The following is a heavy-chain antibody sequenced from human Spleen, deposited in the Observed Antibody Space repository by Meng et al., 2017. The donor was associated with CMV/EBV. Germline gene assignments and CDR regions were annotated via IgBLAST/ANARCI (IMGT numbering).Heavy chain of an antibody. CDR1: GFMFRTYW. CDR2: IKTDGSEQ. CDR3: ARFLSANALDV. V-gene: IGHV3-7*03. D-gene: IGHD6-19*01. Sequence: GGSLRLSCAASGFMFRTYWMSWARLAPGKGLEWVANIKTDGSEQYYVDSVRGRFTISRDNAKNSLYLQMTGLKADDTALYYCARFLSANALDVWGQGTTVTVSS. J-gene: IGHJ6*02.